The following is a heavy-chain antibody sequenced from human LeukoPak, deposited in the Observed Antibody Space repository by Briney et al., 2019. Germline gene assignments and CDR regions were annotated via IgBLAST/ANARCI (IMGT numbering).Heavy chain of an antibody. V-gene: IGHV4-59*05. CDR3: ARLGAYGGNSDY. Sequence: TSETLSLTCTVSGGSISSYYWSWIRQPAGKGLEWIGRIYYSGSTYYNPSLKSRVTISVDTSKNQFSLKLSSVTAADTAVYYCARLGAYGGNSDYWGQGTLVTVSS. CDR2: IYYSGST. J-gene: IGHJ4*02. CDR1: GGSISSYY. D-gene: IGHD4-23*01.